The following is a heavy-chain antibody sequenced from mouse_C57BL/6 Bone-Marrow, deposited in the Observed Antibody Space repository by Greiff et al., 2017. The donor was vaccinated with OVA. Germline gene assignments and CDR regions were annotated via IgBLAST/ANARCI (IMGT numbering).Heavy chain of an antibody. CDR3: ARINDYAFYYAMDY. Sequence: EVKLMESGGGLVKPGGSLKLSCAASGFTFSDYGMHWVRQAPEKGLEWVAYISSGSSTIYYADTVKGRFTISRDNAKNTLFLQMTSLRSEDTAMYYCARINDYAFYYAMDYWGQGTSVTVSS. J-gene: IGHJ4*01. V-gene: IGHV5-17*01. D-gene: IGHD2-4*01. CDR1: GFTFSDYG. CDR2: ISSGSSTI.